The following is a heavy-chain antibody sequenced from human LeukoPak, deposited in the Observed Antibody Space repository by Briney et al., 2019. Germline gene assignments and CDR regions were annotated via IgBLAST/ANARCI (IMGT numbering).Heavy chain of an antibody. CDR1: GFTVSSNY. V-gene: IGHV3-66*02. CDR3: AKGGYSYGFGLIDY. Sequence: GGSLRLSCAASGFTVSSNYMSWVRQAPGKGLEWVSVIYSGGSTYYADSVKGRFTISRDNSKNTLYLQMNSLRAEDTAVYYCAKGGYSYGFGLIDYWGQGTLVTVSS. D-gene: IGHD5-18*01. J-gene: IGHJ4*02. CDR2: IYSGGST.